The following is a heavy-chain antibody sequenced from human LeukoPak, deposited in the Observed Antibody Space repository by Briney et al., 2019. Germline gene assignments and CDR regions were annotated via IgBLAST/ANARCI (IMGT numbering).Heavy chain of an antibody. CDR2: IYTSGST. V-gene: IGHV4-61*02. Sequence: KPSETLSLTCTVSGGSISSGSYYWSWIRQPAGKGLEWIGRIYTSGSTNYNPSLKSRVTISVDTSKNQFSLKLSSVTAADTAVYYCARGALQGPRDEIFGVVITNFLFDYWGQGTLVTVSS. CDR3: ARGALQGPRDEIFGVVITNFLFDY. D-gene: IGHD3-3*01. CDR1: GGSISSGSYY. J-gene: IGHJ4*02.